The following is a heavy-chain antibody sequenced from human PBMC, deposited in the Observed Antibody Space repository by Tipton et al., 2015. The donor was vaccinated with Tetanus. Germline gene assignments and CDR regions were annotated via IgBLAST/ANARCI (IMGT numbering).Heavy chain of an antibody. V-gene: IGHV4-59*01. J-gene: IGHJ4*02. CDR2: IYYSGST. Sequence: TLSLTCTVSGGSFSSYYWSWIRQPPGKGLEWIGDIYYSGSTNYNPSLKSRVTISVDTSKNQFSLKLSSVTAADKAVYYCARYYDSSGYSRRGYTSSFEYWGQGTLVTVSS. CDR3: ARYYDSSGYSRRGYTSSFEY. CDR1: GGSFSSYY. D-gene: IGHD3-22*01.